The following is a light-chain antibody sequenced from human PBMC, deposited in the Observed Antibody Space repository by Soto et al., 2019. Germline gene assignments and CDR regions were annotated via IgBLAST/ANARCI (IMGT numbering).Light chain of an antibody. CDR1: SNDVGGYNY. Sequence: LTQPPSVSGSPGQSVTISCTGTSNDVGGYNYVSWYQQHPGKAPRLMIYDVTKRPSGVPDRFSGSKSDNTASLTISGLQAEDEADYYCCSYAGGYIYVFGTGTKVTVL. CDR3: CSYAGGYIYV. V-gene: IGLV2-11*01. CDR2: DVT. J-gene: IGLJ1*01.